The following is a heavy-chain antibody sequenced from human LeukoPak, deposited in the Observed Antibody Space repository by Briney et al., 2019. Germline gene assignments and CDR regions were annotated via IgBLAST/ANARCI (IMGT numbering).Heavy chain of an antibody. CDR3: ARVNWGSPLNRRGYFDY. CDR1: GGSISSGGYS. D-gene: IGHD7-27*01. J-gene: IGHJ4*02. Sequence: KPSETLSLTCAVSGGSISSGGYSWSWIRQPPGKGLEWIGYIYHSGSTYYNPSLKSRVTISVDRSKNQFSLKLSSVTAADTAVYYCARVNWGSPLNRRGYFDYWGQGTLVTVSS. CDR2: IYHSGST. V-gene: IGHV4-30-2*01.